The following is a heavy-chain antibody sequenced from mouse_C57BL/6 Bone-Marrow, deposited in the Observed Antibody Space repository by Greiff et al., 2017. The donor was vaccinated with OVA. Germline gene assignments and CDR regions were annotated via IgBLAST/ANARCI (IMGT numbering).Heavy chain of an antibody. V-gene: IGHV5-4*03. J-gene: IGHJ3*01. D-gene: IGHD3-2*02. CDR2: ISDGGSYT. CDR1: GFTFSSYA. Sequence: EVKVVESGGGLVKPGGSLKLSCAASGFTFSSYAMSWVRQTPEKRLEWVATISDGGSYTYYPDNVKGRFTISRDNAKNNLYLQMSHLKSEDTAMYYCASQLRLFAYWGQGTLVTVSA. CDR3: ASQLRLFAY.